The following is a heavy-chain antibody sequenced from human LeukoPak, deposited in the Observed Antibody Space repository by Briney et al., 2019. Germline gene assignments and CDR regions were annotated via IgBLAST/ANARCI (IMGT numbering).Heavy chain of an antibody. J-gene: IGHJ6*03. V-gene: IGHV4-30-4*08. CDR1: GGSISSGDYY. CDR2: IYYSGST. D-gene: IGHD5-18*01. CDR3: ARDSADTAMALYYYYMDV. Sequence: SSETLSLTCTVSGGSISSGDYYWSWIRQPPGKGLEWIGYIYYSGSTYYNPSLKSRVTTSVDTSKNQFSLKLSSVTAADTAVYYCARDSADTAMALYYYYMDVWGKGTSVTVSS.